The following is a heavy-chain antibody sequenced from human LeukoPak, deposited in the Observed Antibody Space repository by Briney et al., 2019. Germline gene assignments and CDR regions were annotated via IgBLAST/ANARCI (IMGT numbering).Heavy chain of an antibody. J-gene: IGHJ5*02. CDR3: ASQASSSWYGNWFDP. Sequence: PGGSLRLSCAASGFTFSSYSMNWVRQAPGKGLEWVSSISSSSSHIYYADSVKGRFTISRDNAKNSLYLQMNSLRAEDTAVYYCASQASSSWYGNWFDPWGQGTLVTVSS. V-gene: IGHV3-21*01. CDR1: GFTFSSYS. CDR2: ISSSSSHI. D-gene: IGHD6-13*01.